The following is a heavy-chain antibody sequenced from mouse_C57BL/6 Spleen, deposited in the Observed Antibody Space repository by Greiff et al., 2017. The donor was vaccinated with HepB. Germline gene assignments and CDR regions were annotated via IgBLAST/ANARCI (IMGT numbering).Heavy chain of an antibody. CDR2: IDPETGGT. CDR3: TRWGNPWFAY. CDR1: GYTFTDYE. V-gene: IGHV1-15*01. J-gene: IGHJ3*01. Sequence: VQLQQSGAELVRPGASVTLSCKASGYTFTDYEMHWVKQTPVHGLEWIGAIDPETGGTAYNQKFKGKAILTADKSSSTAYMELRSLTSEDSAVYYCTRWGNPWFAYWGQGTLVTVSA.